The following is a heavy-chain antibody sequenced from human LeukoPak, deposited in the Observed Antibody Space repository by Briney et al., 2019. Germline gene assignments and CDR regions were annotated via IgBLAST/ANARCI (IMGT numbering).Heavy chain of an antibody. Sequence: GGSLRLSYAASGFTFSSYWMHWVRQAPGKGLMWVSRINSDGSSTTYADSVKGRFTISRDNAKNTLFLQMDSLRAEDTAVYYCTRGGTHYYDGSVYYYWGQGTLVTVSS. CDR2: INSDGSST. V-gene: IGHV3-74*01. CDR3: TRGGTHYYDGSVYYY. J-gene: IGHJ4*02. CDR1: GFTFSSYW. D-gene: IGHD3-22*01.